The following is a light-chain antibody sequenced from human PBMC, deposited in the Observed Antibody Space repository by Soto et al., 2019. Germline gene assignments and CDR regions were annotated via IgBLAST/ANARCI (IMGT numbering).Light chain of an antibody. J-gene: IGKJ4*01. CDR3: QQYYSYPLT. CDR1: QGISSY. V-gene: IGKV1-8*01. CDR2: AAS. Sequence: AIRMTQSPSSLSASTGDRVTITCRASQGISSYLAWYQQKPWKAPKLLIYAASTLQSGVPSRFSGSGSGTDFTLTFCCLQSEDFATYSCQQYYSYPLTFGGGTKVEIK.